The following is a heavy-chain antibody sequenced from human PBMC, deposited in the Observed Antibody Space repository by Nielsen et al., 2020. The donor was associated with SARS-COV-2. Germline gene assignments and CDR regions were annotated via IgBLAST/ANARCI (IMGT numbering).Heavy chain of an antibody. J-gene: IGHJ6*02. CDR3: ARGKLTATVFNYYYGMDV. Sequence: ASVKVSCKASGYTFTSYDINWVRQATGQGLEWMGWMNPNSGNTGYAQKFQGRVTMTRNTSISTAYMELSSLRSEDTAVYYCARGKLTATVFNYYYGMDVWGQGTTVTVPS. CDR2: MNPNSGNT. D-gene: IGHD5-18*01. CDR1: GYTFTSYD. V-gene: IGHV1-8*01.